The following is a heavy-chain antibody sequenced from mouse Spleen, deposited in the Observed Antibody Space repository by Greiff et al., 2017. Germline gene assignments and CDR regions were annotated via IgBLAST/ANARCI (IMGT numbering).Heavy chain of an antibody. Sequence: QVQLKESGPGLVAPSQSLSITCTISGFSLTSYGVHWVRQPPGKGLEWLVVIWSDGSTTYNSAHKSRLSISKDNSKSQVFLKMNSLQTDDTAMYYCARHGGNYGWYFDVWGAGTTVTVSS. J-gene: IGHJ1*01. D-gene: IGHD2-1*01. CDR2: IWSDGST. CDR1: GFSLTSYG. V-gene: IGHV2-6-1*01. CDR3: ARHGGNYGWYFDV.